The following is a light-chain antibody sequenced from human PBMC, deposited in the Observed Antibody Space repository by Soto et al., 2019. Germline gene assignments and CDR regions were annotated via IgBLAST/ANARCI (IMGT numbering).Light chain of an antibody. Sequence: QSVLTQPASVSGSPGQSITISCTGTSDDVGAFNYVSWYQQHPDKAPKLMIFEVSRRPSGVSNRFSGSKSGNTASLTISGLQAEDEADYYCTSYASSVNYVFGTGNKVTVL. V-gene: IGLV2-14*01. CDR2: EVS. CDR3: TSYASSVNYV. CDR1: SDDVGAFNY. J-gene: IGLJ1*01.